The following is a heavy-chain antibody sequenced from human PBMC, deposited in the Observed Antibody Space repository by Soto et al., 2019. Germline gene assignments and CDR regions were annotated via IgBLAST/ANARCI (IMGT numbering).Heavy chain of an antibody. CDR1: GFTFSSYW. V-gene: IGHV3-7*01. CDR3: ARDSYVVSSGWYSSGGVDY. Sequence: GGSLRLSCAASGFTFSSYWMSWVRQAPGKGLEWVANIKQDGSEKYYVDSVKGRFTISRDNAKNSLSLQMNSLRAEDTAVYYCARDSYVVSSGWYSSGGVDYWGQGTLVTVSS. J-gene: IGHJ4*02. CDR2: IKQDGSEK. D-gene: IGHD6-19*01.